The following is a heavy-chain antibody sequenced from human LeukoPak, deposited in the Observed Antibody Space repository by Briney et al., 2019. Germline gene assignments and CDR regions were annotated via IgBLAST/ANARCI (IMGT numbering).Heavy chain of an antibody. D-gene: IGHD1-26*01. CDR3: ARNIRIARGGSYLYFLYYFDY. V-gene: IGHV1-69*05. Sequence: ASVKVSCKASGGTFSSYAFSWVRQAPGQGLEWMGGITPILGTSNYAQKFQGRVTITTDESTSTAYMELSSLRFEDTAVYYCARNIRIARGGSYLYFLYYFDYWGQGTLVTVSS. CDR1: GGTFSSYA. CDR2: ITPILGTS. J-gene: IGHJ4*02.